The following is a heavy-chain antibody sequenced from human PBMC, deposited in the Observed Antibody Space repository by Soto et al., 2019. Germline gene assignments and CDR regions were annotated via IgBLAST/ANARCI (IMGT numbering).Heavy chain of an antibody. J-gene: IGHJ4*02. Sequence: QVQLQQWGAGLWKRSEPLSLTCPVYGGSFIVCYWSWIRKPPGTGLVWIGEINHSVSTNYNPSLKSRVTISVDTSKNQFSLRLSTVTAAITAVYYGARGGGGLPRPTVTIYYFDYWGQATLVTVSS. V-gene: IGHV4-34*01. D-gene: IGHD2-15*01. CDR3: ARGGGGLPRPTVTIYYFDY. CDR2: INHSVST. CDR1: GGSFIVCY.